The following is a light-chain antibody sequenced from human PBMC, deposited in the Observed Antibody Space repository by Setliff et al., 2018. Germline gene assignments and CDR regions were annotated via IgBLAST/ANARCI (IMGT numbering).Light chain of an antibody. CDR2: DVN. Sequence: QSVLAQPASVSGSPGQSITISCTGTSSDIGAYNYVSWYQEHPRQAPKLMIYDVNKRPSGVSYRFSGSKSGNTASLTISGLQAGDEADYFCTSYASGSTYVVFGGGTKVTV. CDR3: TSYASGSTYVV. V-gene: IGLV2-14*03. J-gene: IGLJ2*01. CDR1: SSDIGAYNY.